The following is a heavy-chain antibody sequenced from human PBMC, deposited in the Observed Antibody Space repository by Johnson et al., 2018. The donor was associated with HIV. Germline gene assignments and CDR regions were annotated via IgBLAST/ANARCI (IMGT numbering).Heavy chain of an antibody. CDR3: AKEGSSSPWAFDI. CDR1: GFTFSSFG. Sequence: QVQLVESGGGVVQPGRSLRLSCAASGFTFSSFGMHWVRQAPGKGLEWVAVVSDHGRTTYFADSVTGRFTISRDNSKNTLYLQMNNLRPEDTALYYCAKEGSSSPWAFDIWGQGTMVTVSS. CDR2: VSDHGRTT. J-gene: IGHJ3*02. D-gene: IGHD2-15*01. V-gene: IGHV3-30*18.